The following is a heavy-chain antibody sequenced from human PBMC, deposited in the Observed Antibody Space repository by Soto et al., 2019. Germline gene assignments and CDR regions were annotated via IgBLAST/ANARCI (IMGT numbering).Heavy chain of an antibody. D-gene: IGHD3-10*01. V-gene: IGHV3-7*03. Sequence: GGSLRLSCVGSGFTFGKYWMDWLRQTPGKGLEWVANIKQDGSERFYVDSVRGRFTISRDNAKNSVYLEMNRLRDEDTGVYYCAREEESVGSPPSGFHPWGQGVQVTVCS. J-gene: IGHJ5*02. CDR1: GFTFGKYW. CDR2: IKQDGSER. CDR3: AREEESVGSPPSGFHP.